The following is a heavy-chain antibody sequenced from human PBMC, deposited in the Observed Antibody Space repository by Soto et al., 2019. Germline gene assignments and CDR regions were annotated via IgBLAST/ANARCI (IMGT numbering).Heavy chain of an antibody. CDR1: GYTFTSYG. J-gene: IGHJ4*02. D-gene: IGHD3-10*01. Sequence: VQLVQSGAEVKKPGASVKVSFKASGYTFTSYGISWVRQAPGQGLEWMGWISAYNGNTNYAQKLQGRGTMTTDTSPSPAYMELRSLRSDDTAVYYCARLVLWFGESSSYYFDYWGQGTLVTVSS. V-gene: IGHV1-18*01. CDR2: ISAYNGNT. CDR3: ARLVLWFGESSSYYFDY.